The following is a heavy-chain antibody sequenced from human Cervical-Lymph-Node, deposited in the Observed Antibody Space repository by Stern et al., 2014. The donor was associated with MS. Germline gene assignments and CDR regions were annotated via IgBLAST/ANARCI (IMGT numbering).Heavy chain of an antibody. CDR1: GYSFTAYY. V-gene: IGHV1-2*02. J-gene: IGHJ6*02. Sequence: QLVQSGAEVKKPGASVKVSCKASGYSFTAYYMHWVRQAPGQGLEWMGLIDPNSGGTKSAQNFQGRVTMTSDTSISTFYMELSGLTSDDTAVFYCARERHSMDVWGQGTTVTVSS. CDR3: ARERHSMDV. CDR2: IDPNSGGT.